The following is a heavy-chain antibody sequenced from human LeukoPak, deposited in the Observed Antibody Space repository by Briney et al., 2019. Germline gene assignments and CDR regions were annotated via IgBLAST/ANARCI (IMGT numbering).Heavy chain of an antibody. V-gene: IGHV3-64*04. CDR1: GFTFSSYA. CDR3: AKYQLPVIYYYYYGMDV. D-gene: IGHD2-2*01. Sequence: GGSLRLSCSASGFTFSSYAMHWVRQAPGKGLEYVSAISSNGGSTYYADSVKGRFTISRDNSKNTLYLQMNSLRAEDTAVYYCAKYQLPVIYYYYYGMDVWGQGTTVTVSS. CDR2: ISSNGGST. J-gene: IGHJ6*02.